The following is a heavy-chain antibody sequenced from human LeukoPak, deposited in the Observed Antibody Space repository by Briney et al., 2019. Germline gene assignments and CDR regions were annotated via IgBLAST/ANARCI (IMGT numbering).Heavy chain of an antibody. Sequence: WASVKVSCKASGYTFTSYDINWVRQATGQGLEWMGWMNPNSGNTGYAQKFQGRVTMTRNTSISTAYMELSSLRSEDTAVYYCARVIDSSGWYFPHYYYYGMDVWGQGTTVTVSS. CDR1: GYTFTSYD. CDR2: MNPNSGNT. D-gene: IGHD6-19*01. V-gene: IGHV1-8*01. J-gene: IGHJ6*02. CDR3: ARVIDSSGWYFPHYYYYGMDV.